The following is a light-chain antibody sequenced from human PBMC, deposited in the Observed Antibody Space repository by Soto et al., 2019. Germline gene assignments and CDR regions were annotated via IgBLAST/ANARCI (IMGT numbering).Light chain of an antibody. Sequence: DIQMTQSPSSLSASVGDRVTLACRASRSIGTYLHWYQQKPGKAPNLLIRAASNLQSVVPSRFSGSGSGADFTLTITSLQPEDFATYFCQQTFTDFPTFCQGTKLEIK. J-gene: IGKJ2*01. CDR1: RSIGTY. CDR3: QQTFTDFPT. CDR2: AAS. V-gene: IGKV1-39*01.